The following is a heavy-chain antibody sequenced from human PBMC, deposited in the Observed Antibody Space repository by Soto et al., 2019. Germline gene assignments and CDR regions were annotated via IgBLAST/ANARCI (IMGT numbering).Heavy chain of an antibody. D-gene: IGHD6-19*01. J-gene: IGHJ4*02. CDR1: GGSIRSGGYY. CDR3: ASSDSSNIDY. V-gene: IGHV4-31*03. Sequence: SETLSLTCTVSGGSIRSGGYYWSWIRQHLGKGLEWIGYIYYSGSTYYNPSLKSRVTISVDTSKNQFSLKLSSVTAADTAVYYCASSDSSNIDYWGQGTLVTVSS. CDR2: IYYSGST.